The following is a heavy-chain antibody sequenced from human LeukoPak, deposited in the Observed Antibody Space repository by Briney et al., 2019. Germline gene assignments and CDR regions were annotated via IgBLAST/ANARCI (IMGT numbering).Heavy chain of an antibody. CDR1: GLTVSSTY. J-gene: IGHJ4*02. V-gene: IGHV3-53*01. D-gene: IGHD3/OR15-3a*01. CDR3: ARARGGLVRFNY. CDR2: IYSGGYT. Sequence: GGSLRLSCAASGLTVSSTYMSWVRQTPGKGLEWVSVIYSGGYTYYADSVRGRFTISRDNSKNTLYLQMSSLRAEDTAVYYCARARGGLVRFNYWGQGTLVTVSS.